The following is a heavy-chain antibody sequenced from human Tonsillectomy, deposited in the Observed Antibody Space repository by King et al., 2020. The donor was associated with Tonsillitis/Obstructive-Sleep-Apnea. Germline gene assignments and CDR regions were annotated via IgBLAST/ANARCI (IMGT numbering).Heavy chain of an antibody. J-gene: IGHJ6*03. V-gene: IGHV3-48*02. CDR1: GFTFSSYS. CDR2: ISSSSSTI. Sequence: VQLVESGGGLVQPGGSPRLSCAASGFTFSSYSMNWVRQAPGKGLEWVSYISSSSSTIYYADSVKGRFTISRDNAKNSLYLQMNSLRDEDTAVYYCAREGFQHYYYYYMDVWGKGTTVTVSS. CDR3: AREGFQHYYYYYMDV.